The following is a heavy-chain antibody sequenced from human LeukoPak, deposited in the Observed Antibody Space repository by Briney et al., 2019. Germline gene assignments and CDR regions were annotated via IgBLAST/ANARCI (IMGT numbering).Heavy chain of an antibody. CDR3: ARDVRKYGMDV. D-gene: IGHD1-14*01. CDR1: GFTFSSYS. J-gene: IGHJ6*02. CDR2: IKQDGSEK. V-gene: IGHV3-7*03. Sequence: GGSLRLSCAASGFTFSSYSMNWVRQAPGKGLEWVANIKQDGSEKYYVDSVKGRFTISRDNAKNSLYLQMNSLRAEDTAVYYCARDVRKYGMDVWGQGTTVTVSS.